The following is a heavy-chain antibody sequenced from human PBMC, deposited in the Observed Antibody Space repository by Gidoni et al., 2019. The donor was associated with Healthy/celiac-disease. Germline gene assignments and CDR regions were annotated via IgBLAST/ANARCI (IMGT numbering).Heavy chain of an antibody. Sequence: QVQLVQSGAEVTKPGASVKVSCKASGYTFTSYYMHWVRQAPGQGLEWMGIINPSGGSTSYAQKCQGRVTMTRDTSTSTVYMELSSLRSEDTAVYYGVAGTPGAFDYWGQGTLVTVSS. CDR2: INPSGGST. D-gene: IGHD6-19*01. J-gene: IGHJ4*02. V-gene: IGHV1-46*01. CDR3: VAGTPGAFDY. CDR1: GYTFTSYY.